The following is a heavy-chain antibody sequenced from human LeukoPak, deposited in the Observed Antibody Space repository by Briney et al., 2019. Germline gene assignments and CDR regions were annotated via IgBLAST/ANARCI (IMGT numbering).Heavy chain of an antibody. CDR2: IYYTGST. D-gene: IGHD3-22*01. CDR1: GGSVSSGNYY. V-gene: IGHV4-61*01. J-gene: IGHJ5*02. Sequence: PSETLSLTCTVSGGSVSSGNYYWSWIRQPPGKGLEWIGYIYYTGSTNYNPSLKSRVTVSVHTSQNQFSLKLSSVSAADTAVYYCARVYISGGMWFDPWSQGTLVTVSS. CDR3: ARVYISGGMWFDP.